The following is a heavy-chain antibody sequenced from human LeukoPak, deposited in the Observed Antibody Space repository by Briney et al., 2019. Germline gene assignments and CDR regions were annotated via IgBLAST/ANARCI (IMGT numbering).Heavy chain of an antibody. V-gene: IGHV3-30-3*01. CDR3: ARGPLYYDSSGYLYYFDY. J-gene: IGHJ4*02. CDR2: ISYDGSNK. D-gene: IGHD3-22*01. Sequence: GGSLRLSCAASGFTFSSNAMHWVRQAPGKGLEWVAVISYDGSNKYYADSVKGRFTISRDNSKNTLYLQMNSLRAEDTAVYYCARGPLYYDSSGYLYYFDYWGQGTLVTVSS. CDR1: GFTFSSNA.